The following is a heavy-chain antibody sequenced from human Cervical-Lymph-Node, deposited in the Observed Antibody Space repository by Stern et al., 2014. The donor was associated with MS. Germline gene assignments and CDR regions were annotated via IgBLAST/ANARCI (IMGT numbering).Heavy chain of an antibody. CDR3: ARDQIPYYYYGMDV. J-gene: IGHJ6*02. V-gene: IGHV1-69*01. Sequence: MQLVESGAEVKKPGSSVKVSCQTSGGTFSSHALNWVRQAPGQGLEWMGGVIPIFGTVDYAQKFQGRLTIYAYDYTNTAYMELSSLRSEDTAVYYCARDQIPYYYYGMDVWGQGTTVTVSS. CDR1: GGTFSSHA. D-gene: IGHD2-2*02. CDR2: VIPIFGTV.